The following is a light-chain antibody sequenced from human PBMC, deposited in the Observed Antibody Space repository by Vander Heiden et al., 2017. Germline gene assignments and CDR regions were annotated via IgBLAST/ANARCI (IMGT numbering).Light chain of an antibody. Sequence: DIQMTQSPSSVSASVGDRVTITCRASQDISSWLAWYQQKPGKAPKLLIYAASSLQSGGPSRFSGSGAGTDFTLTISSLQPEDFATYYCQQANSFLRFTFGPGTKVDIK. CDR3: QQANSFLRFT. J-gene: IGKJ3*01. CDR2: AAS. CDR1: QDISSW. V-gene: IGKV1-12*01.